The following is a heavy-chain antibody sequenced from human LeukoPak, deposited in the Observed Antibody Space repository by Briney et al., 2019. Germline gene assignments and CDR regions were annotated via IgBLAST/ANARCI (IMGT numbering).Heavy chain of an antibody. Sequence: GGSLRLSCAASGFTFSSYAMHWVRQAPGKGLEWVAVISYDGSNKYYADSVKGRFAISRDNSKNTLYLQMNSLRAEDTAVYYCAKTYYYDSSGQRTLGGAFDIWGQGTMVTVSS. D-gene: IGHD3-22*01. CDR1: GFTFSSYA. CDR2: ISYDGSNK. J-gene: IGHJ3*02. CDR3: AKTYYYDSSGQRTLGGAFDI. V-gene: IGHV3-30*09.